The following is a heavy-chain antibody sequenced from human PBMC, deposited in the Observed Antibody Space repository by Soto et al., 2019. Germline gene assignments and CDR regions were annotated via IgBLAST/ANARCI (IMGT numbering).Heavy chain of an antibody. V-gene: IGHV1-18*01. CDR1: GYTFTSYG. Sequence: QVQLVQSGAEVKKPGASVKVSCKAYGYTFTSYGISWVRQAPGQGLEWMGWIITYNVNTNYAQKLQGRVTMTTDTATSTAYMELRSLRADDTAVYYWAGEAHCSGVNCSDNWFDLWGQGTLVTVSS. CDR2: IITYNVNT. CDR3: AGEAHCSGVNCSDNWFDL. J-gene: IGHJ5*02. D-gene: IGHD2-15*01.